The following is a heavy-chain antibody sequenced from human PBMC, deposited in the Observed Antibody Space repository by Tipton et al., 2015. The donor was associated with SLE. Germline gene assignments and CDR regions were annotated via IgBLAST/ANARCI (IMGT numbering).Heavy chain of an antibody. J-gene: IGHJ4*02. CDR1: GGSIISSSW. D-gene: IGHD1-7*01. V-gene: IGHV4-4*02. Sequence: SLRLSCAVSGGSIISSSWWSWVRQPPGKGLEWIGDIYHSESPNYNPSLKSRVTISIDKSKNQFSLKLTSVTAADTAVYHCTRVPRYNWNYIADWGQGTLVSVPS. CDR2: IYHSESP. CDR3: TRVPRYNWNYIAD.